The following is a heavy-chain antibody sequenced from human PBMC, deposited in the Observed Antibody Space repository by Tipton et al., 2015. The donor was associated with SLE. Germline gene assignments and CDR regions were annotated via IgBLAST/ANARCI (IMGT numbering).Heavy chain of an antibody. CDR1: GDSISSGSYY. J-gene: IGHJ4*02. CDR2: ISYSGST. CDR3: ARAVAAPPWYFDS. Sequence: TLSLTCTVSGDSISSGSYYWNWLRQPAGKGLEWIGYISYSGSTDYIPSLQSRVTISVDTSKNQVSLKLTSVNAADTAVYYCARAVAAPPWYFDSWGQGILVTVSS. D-gene: IGHD6-19*01. V-gene: IGHV4-61*10.